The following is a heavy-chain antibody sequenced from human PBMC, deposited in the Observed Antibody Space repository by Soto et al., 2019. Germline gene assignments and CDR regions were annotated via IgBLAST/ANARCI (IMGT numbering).Heavy chain of an antibody. Sequence: QVQLQQWGAGLLKPSETLSLTCAVYGGSFSGYYWSWIRQPPGKGLEWIGEINHSGSTNYNPSLKSRVTISVDTSKNQFSLTLSSVTAADTAVYYCARGVAVTRFFDYWGQGTLVTVSS. CDR2: INHSGST. J-gene: IGHJ4*02. D-gene: IGHD2-21*02. CDR3: ARGVAVTRFFDY. CDR1: GGSFSGYY. V-gene: IGHV4-34*01.